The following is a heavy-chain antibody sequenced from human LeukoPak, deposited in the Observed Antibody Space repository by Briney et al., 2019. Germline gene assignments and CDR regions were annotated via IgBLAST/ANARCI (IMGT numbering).Heavy chain of an antibody. Sequence: SETLSLTCTVSGYSISSGYYGGWIRQPPGKGLEWIGSIYHSRSTYYNPSLKSRVTISVATSKNKFSLKLSSVTAADTAVYYCASESPTDGRLTLYYFDYWGQGTLVTVSS. CDR3: ASESPTDGRLTLYYFDY. V-gene: IGHV4-38-2*02. CDR1: GYSISSGYY. D-gene: IGHD2-8*01. J-gene: IGHJ4*02. CDR2: IYHSRST.